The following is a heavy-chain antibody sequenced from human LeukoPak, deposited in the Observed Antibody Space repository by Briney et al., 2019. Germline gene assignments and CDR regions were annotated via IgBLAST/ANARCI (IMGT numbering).Heavy chain of an antibody. CDR1: GSTFSSYA. CDR2: IIPIFGTA. D-gene: IGHD3-22*01. CDR3: ARVKPYYYDSSGYYSLGAFDI. J-gene: IGHJ3*02. V-gene: IGHV1-69*05. Sequence: SVKVSCKASGSTFSSYAISWVRQAPGQGLEWMGRIIPIFGTANYAQKFQGRVTITTDESTSTAYMELSSLRSEDTAVYYCARVKPYYYDSSGYYSLGAFDIWGQGTMVTVSS.